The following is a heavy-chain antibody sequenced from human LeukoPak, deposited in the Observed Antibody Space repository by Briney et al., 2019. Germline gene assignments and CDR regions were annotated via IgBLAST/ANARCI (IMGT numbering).Heavy chain of an antibody. CDR2: IRYDGSNK. Sequence: GGSLRLSCAASGFTFSSYGMHWVRQAPGKGLEWVAFIRYDGSNKYYADSVKGRFTISRDKSKNTLYLQMNSLRAEDTAVYYCAKALSIAARPHYYYYMDVWGKGTTVTVSS. CDR3: AKALSIAARPHYYYYMDV. CDR1: GFTFSSYG. V-gene: IGHV3-30*02. D-gene: IGHD6-6*01. J-gene: IGHJ6*03.